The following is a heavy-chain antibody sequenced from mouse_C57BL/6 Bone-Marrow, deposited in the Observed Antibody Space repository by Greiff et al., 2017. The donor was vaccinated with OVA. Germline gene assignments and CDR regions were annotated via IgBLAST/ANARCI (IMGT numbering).Heavy chain of an antibody. V-gene: IGHV1-15*01. CDR3: TKERLLLYFDD. D-gene: IGHD2-3*01. Sequence: VQLQQSGAELVRPGASVTLSCKASGYTFTDYEMYWVKQTPVHGLEWIGAIDPETGGTAYNQKFKGKAILTADKSSRTAYMELRILTSEESAVYYCTKERLLLYFDDWGQGTTLTVSS. CDR1: GYTFTDYE. CDR2: IDPETGGT. J-gene: IGHJ2*01.